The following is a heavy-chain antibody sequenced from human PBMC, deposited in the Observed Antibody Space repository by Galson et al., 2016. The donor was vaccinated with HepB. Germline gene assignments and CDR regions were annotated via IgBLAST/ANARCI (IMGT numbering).Heavy chain of an antibody. CDR3: GKHGGFDY. D-gene: IGHD3-16*01. CDR2: IRYDGSNK. CDR1: GFTFSSYG. V-gene: IGHV3-30*02. J-gene: IGHJ4*02. Sequence: SLRLSCAASGFTFSSYGMHWVRQAPGRGLEWVTFIRYDGSNKYYADSVKGRFTISRDNSKNTLYLYRNNLTAGDTAIYYCGKHGGFDYWGQGALVTVSS.